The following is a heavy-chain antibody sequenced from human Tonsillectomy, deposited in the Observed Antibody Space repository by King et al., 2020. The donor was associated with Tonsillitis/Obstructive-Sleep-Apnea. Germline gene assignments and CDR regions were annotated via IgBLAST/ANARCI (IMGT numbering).Heavy chain of an antibody. D-gene: IGHD3-22*01. J-gene: IGHJ6*03. V-gene: IGHV3-30*04. CDR3: ARGPLYDSSGYYYKDYYYYYMDV. Sequence: VQLVESGGGVVQPGRSLRLSCAASGFTFSSYAMHWVRQAPGKGLEWVAVISYDGSNKYYADSVKGRFTISRDNSKNTLYLQMNSLSPEDTAVYYCARGPLYDSSGYYYKDYYYYYMDVWGKGTTVTVSS. CDR1: GFTFSSYA. CDR2: ISYDGSNK.